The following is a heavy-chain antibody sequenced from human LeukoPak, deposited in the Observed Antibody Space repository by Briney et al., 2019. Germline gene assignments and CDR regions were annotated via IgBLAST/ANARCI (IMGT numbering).Heavy chain of an antibody. CDR2: IFPILGIA. V-gene: IGHV1-69*10. Sequence: SVKISCKGSADTFTSYTISRGRQTPGQGLEWMGGIFPILGIANGAQTFEGRVTITADKSTSTDYKELSSLRSKDTAVYYCATLIPRSGYLYSYYYYYMDVWGKGTTVTVSS. J-gene: IGHJ6*03. D-gene: IGHD3-3*01. CDR1: ADTFTSYT. CDR3: ATLIPRSGYLYSYYYYYMDV.